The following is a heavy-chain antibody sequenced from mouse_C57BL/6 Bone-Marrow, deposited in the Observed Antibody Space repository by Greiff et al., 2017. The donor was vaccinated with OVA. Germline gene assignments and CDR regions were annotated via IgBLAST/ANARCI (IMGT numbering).Heavy chain of an antibody. CDR3: AGIYYGNSYYFDY. V-gene: IGHV1-54*01. CDR2: INPGSGGT. Sequence: QVQLQQSGAELVRPGTSVKVSCKASGYAFTNYLIEWVKQRPGQGLEWIGVINPGSGGTNYNEKFKGKATLTADKSSSTAYMQLSSLTSEDSAVYFCAGIYYGNSYYFDYWGQGTTLTVSS. J-gene: IGHJ2*01. D-gene: IGHD2-1*01. CDR1: GYAFTNYL.